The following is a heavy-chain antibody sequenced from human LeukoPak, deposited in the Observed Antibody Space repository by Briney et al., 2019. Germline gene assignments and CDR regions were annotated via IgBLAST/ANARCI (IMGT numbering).Heavy chain of an antibody. J-gene: IGHJ4*02. CDR1: GGSISSGGYY. CDR3: ARSKHGQWELATYYFDY. CDR2: IYYSGST. V-gene: IGHV4-31*03. Sequence: PSETLSLTCTVSGGSISSGGYYWSWIRQHPGKGLEWIAYIYYSGSTYSNPSLKSRVTISVDTSKNQFSLKLSSVTAADTAVYYCARSKHGQWELATYYFDYWGQGTLVTVSS. D-gene: IGHD1-26*01.